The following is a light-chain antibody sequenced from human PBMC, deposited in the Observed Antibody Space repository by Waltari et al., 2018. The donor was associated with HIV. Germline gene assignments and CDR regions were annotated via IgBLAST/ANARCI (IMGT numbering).Light chain of an antibody. Sequence: QSVLTQPPSASGTPGQRVTISCSGSSSNIGSNYVYWYQQLPGTAPKLLIYRNNQRPSGVPDRFSGSKSGTSASLAISGLQAEDEADYYCSSYSRIPTPYVFGSAPYVFGTGTRVTVL. J-gene: IGLJ1*01. CDR3: SSYSRIPTPYVFGSAPYV. V-gene: IGLV1-47*01. CDR2: RNN. CDR1: SSNIGSNY.